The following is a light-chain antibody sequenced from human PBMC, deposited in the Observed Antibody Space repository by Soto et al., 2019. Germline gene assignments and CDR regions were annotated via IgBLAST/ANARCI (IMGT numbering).Light chain of an antibody. V-gene: IGLV2-11*01. CDR3: CSYAGRATLYV. J-gene: IGLJ1*01. CDR1: STDVGGYNY. Sequence: QSALTQPRSVSGPPGQSVTISCTGTSTDVGGYNYVSWYQQHPGKVPKLMLYDVSKRPSGVPDRFSGSKSGNTASLTISGLQAEDEADYYCCSYAGRATLYVFGSGNKVTVL. CDR2: DVS.